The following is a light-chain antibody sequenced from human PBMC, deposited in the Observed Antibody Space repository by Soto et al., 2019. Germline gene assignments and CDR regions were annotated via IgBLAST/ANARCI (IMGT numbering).Light chain of an antibody. CDR2: GVS. CDR1: QSVSSK. CDR3: QQYNSWLWT. V-gene: IGKV3-15*01. J-gene: IGKJ1*01. Sequence: EIVMTQSPATLSVSPGEGATLSCRASQSVSSKLAWYQQKPGQAPRLLIYGVSTRATGIPARFSGSGSGTEFTLIISSLQSEDSAVYYCQQYNSWLWTFGQGTKVDI.